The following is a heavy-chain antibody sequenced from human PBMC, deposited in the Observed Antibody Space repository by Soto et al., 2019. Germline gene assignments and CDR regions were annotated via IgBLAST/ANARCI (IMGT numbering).Heavy chain of an antibody. CDR2: IYYSGST. D-gene: IGHD1-26*01. Sequence: QVQLQESGPGLVKPSQTLSLTCTVSGDSISSGDNYWSWIRQPPGKGLEWIGYIYYSGSTYYNPSLKSRVTISVDTSKNQFPLKLSSVTAADTAVYYCARVRGASYSTNFDYWGQGTLVTVSS. V-gene: IGHV4-30-4*01. J-gene: IGHJ4*02. CDR3: ARVRGASYSTNFDY. CDR1: GDSISSGDNY.